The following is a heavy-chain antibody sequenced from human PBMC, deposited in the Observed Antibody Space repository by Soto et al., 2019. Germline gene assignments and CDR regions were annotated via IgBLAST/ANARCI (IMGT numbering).Heavy chain of an antibody. CDR2: INYSGST. V-gene: IGHV4-34*01. D-gene: IGHD6-19*01. CDR3: ARGQRRGGSSGWSL. CDR1: GGSFANYY. J-gene: IGHJ4*02. Sequence: PSETLSLTCAVYGGSFANYYWNWIRQPPGKGLEWIGEINYSGSTDYSPSLESRVTISVDTSKNQFSLNLNSVTAADTAVYYCARGQRRGGSSGWSLWGQGTLVTVSS.